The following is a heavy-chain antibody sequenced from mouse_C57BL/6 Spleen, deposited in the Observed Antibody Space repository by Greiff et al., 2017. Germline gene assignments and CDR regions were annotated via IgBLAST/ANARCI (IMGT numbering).Heavy chain of an antibody. V-gene: IGHV3-6*01. J-gene: IGHJ2*01. CDR1: GYSITSGYY. D-gene: IGHD2-2*01. Sequence: ESGPGLVKPSQSLSLTCSVTGYSITSGYYWNWIRQFPGNKLEWMGYISYDGSNNYNPSLKNRISITRDTSKNQFFLKLNSVTTEDTATYYCARRGYGHFDYWGQGTTLTVSS. CDR3: ARRGYGHFDY. CDR2: ISYDGSN.